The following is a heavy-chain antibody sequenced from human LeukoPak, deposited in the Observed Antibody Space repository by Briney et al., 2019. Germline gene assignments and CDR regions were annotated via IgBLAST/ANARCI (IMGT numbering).Heavy chain of an antibody. CDR3: ARTGSRYSYGGPTYYYDDYMDV. Sequence: PSETLSLTCTVSGDFISSHYWSWIRQPPGKGLEWIGYIYYSGSTNYNPSLKSRVTISVDTSKNQFSLKLSSVTAADTAVYYCARTGSRYSYGGPTYYYDDYMDVGCKWPTATAS. D-gene: IGHD5-18*01. J-gene: IGHJ6*03. CDR2: IYYSGST. CDR1: GDFISSHY. V-gene: IGHV4-59*11.